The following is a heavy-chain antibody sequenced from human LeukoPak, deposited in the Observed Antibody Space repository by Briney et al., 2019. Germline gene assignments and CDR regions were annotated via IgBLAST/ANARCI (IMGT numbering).Heavy chain of an antibody. Sequence: GGSLRLSCAASGFTFSSYEMNWVRQAPGKGLEWVSYISSSGSTIYYADSVKGRFTISRDNAKNSLYLQMNSLRAEDTAVYYCARGAYCSSTSCPTGYHGMDVWGQGTTVTVSS. J-gene: IGHJ6*02. CDR1: GFTFSSYE. V-gene: IGHV3-48*03. CDR2: ISSSGSTI. CDR3: ARGAYCSSTSCPTGYHGMDV. D-gene: IGHD2-2*01.